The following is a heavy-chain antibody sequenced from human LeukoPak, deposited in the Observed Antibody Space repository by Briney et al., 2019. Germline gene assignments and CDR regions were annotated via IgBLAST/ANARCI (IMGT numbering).Heavy chain of an antibody. CDR2: IYYSGST. V-gene: IGHV4-39*07. CDR1: GGSISSGGYY. J-gene: IGHJ4*02. Sequence: SETLSLTCTVSGGSISSGGYYWSWIRQPPGKGLEWIGSIYYSGSTYYNPSLKSRVTISVDTSKNQFSLKLSSVTAADTAVYYCASNPEWEWEGFDYWGQGTLVTVSS. CDR3: ASNPEWEWEGFDY. D-gene: IGHD1-26*01.